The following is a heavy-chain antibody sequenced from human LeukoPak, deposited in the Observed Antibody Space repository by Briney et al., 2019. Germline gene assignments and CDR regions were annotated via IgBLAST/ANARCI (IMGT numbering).Heavy chain of an antibody. J-gene: IGHJ4*02. CDR3: AKYISGYAPNFDD. Sequence: SGGSLRLSCAAPGFTFSGYAMTWVHQAPGKGLEWVAVISDSGVISHDAESVKGRFTISRDNSKNTLYLQMNSLRVEDTAVYYCAKYISGYAPNFDDWGQGTLVTVSS. CDR2: ISDSGVIS. V-gene: IGHV3-23*01. CDR1: GFTFSGYA. D-gene: IGHD5-12*01.